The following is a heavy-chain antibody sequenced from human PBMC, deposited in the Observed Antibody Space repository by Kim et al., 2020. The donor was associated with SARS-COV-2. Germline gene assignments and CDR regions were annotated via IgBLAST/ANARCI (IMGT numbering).Heavy chain of an antibody. CDR3: ASEVGYGSGSNYNPYYGMDV. V-gene: IGHV3-7*03. D-gene: IGHD3-10*01. J-gene: IGHJ6*04. Sequence: GGSLRLSCAASGFTFSSYWMSWVRQAPGKGLEWVANIKQDGSEKYYVDSVKGRFTISRDNAKNSLYLQMNSLRAEDTAVYYCASEVGYGSGSNYNPYYGMDVWGKGSTVTESS. CDR2: IKQDGSEK. CDR1: GFTFSSYW.